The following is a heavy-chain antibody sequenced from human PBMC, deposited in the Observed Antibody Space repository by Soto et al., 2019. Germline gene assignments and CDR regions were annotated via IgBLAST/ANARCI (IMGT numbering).Heavy chain of an antibody. J-gene: IGHJ4*02. V-gene: IGHV4-34*01. CDR1: GGSFSGYY. Sequence: PSETLSLTCAVYGGSFSGYYWSWIRQPPGKGLEWIGEINHSGSTNYNPSLKSRVTISVDTSKNQFSLKLSSVTAADTAVYYCARTGRQWLVKSMMLDYWGQGTLVTVSS. CDR2: INHSGST. D-gene: IGHD6-19*01. CDR3: ARTGRQWLVKSMMLDY.